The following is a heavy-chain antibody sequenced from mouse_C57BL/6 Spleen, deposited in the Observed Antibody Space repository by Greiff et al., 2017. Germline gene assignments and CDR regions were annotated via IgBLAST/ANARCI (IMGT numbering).Heavy chain of an antibody. CDR3: AKDYYDYDWFAY. V-gene: IGHV1-82*01. D-gene: IGHD2-4*01. Sequence: QVQLQQSGPELVKPGASVKISCKASGYAFSSSWMNWVKQRPGKGLEWIGRIYPGDGDTNFNGKFKGKATLTADKSSSTAYMQLSSLTSEDSAVYFCAKDYYDYDWFAYWGQGTLVTVSA. J-gene: IGHJ3*01. CDR1: GYAFSSSW. CDR2: IYPGDGDT.